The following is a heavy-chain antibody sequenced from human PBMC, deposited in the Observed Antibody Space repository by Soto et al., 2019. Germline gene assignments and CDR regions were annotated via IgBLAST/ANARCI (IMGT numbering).Heavy chain of an antibody. CDR3: ARRAVVAVTGSLDNWLDP. V-gene: IGHV4-59*01. J-gene: IGHJ5*02. CDR1: GGSITSYN. Sequence: PSETLSLTCTVSGGSITSYNWNWLRPPPGKALEWIGYVYNSGSTNYNPSLKSRVTISVDTSKNQFSLKVNSVTAADTAVYYCARRAVVAVTGSLDNWLDPWGQGILVTVS. CDR2: VYNSGST. D-gene: IGHD2-21*01.